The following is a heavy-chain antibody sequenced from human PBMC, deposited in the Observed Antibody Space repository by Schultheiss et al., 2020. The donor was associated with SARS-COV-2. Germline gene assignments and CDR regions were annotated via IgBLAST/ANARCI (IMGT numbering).Heavy chain of an antibody. V-gene: IGHV3-23*01. J-gene: IGHJ4*02. Sequence: GGSLRLSCAASRFTFSTHAMTWVRQAPGKGLQWVSRISSSGDGTYYAVSVKGRFTISRDNSKDTVYLQMDSLGADDTAIYYCAKGAGENSNFESWGRGTLVTVSS. D-gene: IGHD3-10*01. CDR1: RFTFSTHA. CDR2: ISSSGDGT. CDR3: AKGAGENSNFES.